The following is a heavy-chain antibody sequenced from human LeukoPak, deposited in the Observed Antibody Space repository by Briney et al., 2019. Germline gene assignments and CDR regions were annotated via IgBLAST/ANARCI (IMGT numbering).Heavy chain of an antibody. CDR1: GGSFSAYY. CDR2: IHYSGST. D-gene: IGHD6-19*01. J-gene: IGHJ4*02. V-gene: IGHV4-59*01. Sequence: SETLSLTCAVYGGSFSAYYWSWIRQPPGKGLEWIGYIHYSGSTNYNPSLKSRVTISVDTSKNQFSLKLSSVTAADTAIYYCARGGSKQWLVDDSWGQGTLVTVSS. CDR3: ARGGSKQWLVDDS.